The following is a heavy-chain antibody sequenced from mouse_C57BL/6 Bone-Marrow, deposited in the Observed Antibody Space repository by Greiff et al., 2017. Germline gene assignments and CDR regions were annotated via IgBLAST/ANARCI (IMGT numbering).Heavy chain of an antibody. CDR1: GFNIKDYY. J-gene: IGHJ1*03. D-gene: IGHD2-3*01. Sequence: EVQLQQSGAELVKPGASVKLSCTASGFNIKDYYMHWVKQRTEQGLEWIGRIDPEDGETKYAPKFQGKATIPADTSSNTAYLQLSSLTAEDTSVYYCARPIYDGYYVGGYFDVWGTGTTVTVSS. CDR3: ARPIYDGYYVGGYFDV. CDR2: IDPEDGET. V-gene: IGHV14-2*01.